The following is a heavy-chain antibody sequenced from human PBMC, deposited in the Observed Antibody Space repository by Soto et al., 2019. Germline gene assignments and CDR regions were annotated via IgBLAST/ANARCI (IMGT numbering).Heavy chain of an antibody. CDR3: ATGPISHWSTRLGMDV. J-gene: IGHJ6*04. V-gene: IGHV1-69*06. CDR2: INPIFGTA. Sequence: SVEVSCKASGDTFSSYAISWVRQAPGQGLEWMGGINPIFGTANYAQKLQGRVTSTADKSTSTAYMEMSSMRSEDTAVYYCATGPISHWSTRLGMDVCGKGTRITVSS. D-gene: IGHD2-8*02. CDR1: GDTFSSYA.